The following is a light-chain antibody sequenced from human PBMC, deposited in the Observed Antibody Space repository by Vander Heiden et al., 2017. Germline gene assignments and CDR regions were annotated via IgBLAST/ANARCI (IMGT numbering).Light chain of an antibody. V-gene: IGKV3-11*01. CDR3: QHRSGWLPGT. J-gene: IGKJ1*01. CDR1: QSVSSY. CDR2: EAS. Sequence: MVLTQSPATPALSPGEGATLSCRASQSVSSYLAWYQHKPGQAPRLLIYEASNRATGVPARFSGTGSGTDFTLTISSLEPEDFAVYYCQHRSGWLPGTFGQGTKVEIK.